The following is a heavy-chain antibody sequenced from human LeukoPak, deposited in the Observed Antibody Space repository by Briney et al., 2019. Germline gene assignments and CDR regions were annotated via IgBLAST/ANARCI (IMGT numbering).Heavy chain of an antibody. CDR2: IRYDGSNK. CDR1: GFTFSSYG. V-gene: IGHV3-30*02. Sequence: PGGSLRLSCAASGFTFSSYGMHWVRQAPGKGLEWVAFIRYDGSNKYYADSVKGRFTISRDNSKNTLYLQMNSLRAEDTAVYYCARDLGSAEGSILYWGQGTLVTVSS. CDR3: ARDLGSAEGSILY. D-gene: IGHD3-10*01. J-gene: IGHJ4*02.